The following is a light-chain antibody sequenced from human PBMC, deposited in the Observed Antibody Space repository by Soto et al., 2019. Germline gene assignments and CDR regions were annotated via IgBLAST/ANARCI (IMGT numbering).Light chain of an antibody. Sequence: QDVVTQEASLTVSPGGTVTLTCGSSTGAVTNGHYPYWFQQKPGQAPRTLIYDTTNRHSWKPARFSGSLLGGKAALTLSGAQPEDEAEYYCLLSYNGPYVFGTGTKVTV. V-gene: IGLV7-46*01. CDR2: DTT. CDR3: LLSYNGPYV. CDR1: TGAVTNGHY. J-gene: IGLJ1*01.